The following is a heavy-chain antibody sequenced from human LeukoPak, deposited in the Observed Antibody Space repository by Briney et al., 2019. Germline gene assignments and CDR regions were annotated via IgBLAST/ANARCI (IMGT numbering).Heavy chain of an antibody. J-gene: IGHJ4*02. CDR1: GFTFSSYD. CDR3: AKPDTETDIVVVVAAPPPFDY. D-gene: IGHD2-15*01. CDR2: ISYDGSNK. Sequence: GGSLRLSCAASGFTFSSYDMHWVRQAPGKGLEWVAVISYDGSNKYYADSVKGRFTISRDNSKNTLYLQMNSLRAEDTAVYYCAKPDTETDIVVVVAAPPPFDYWGQGTLVTVSS. V-gene: IGHV3-30*18.